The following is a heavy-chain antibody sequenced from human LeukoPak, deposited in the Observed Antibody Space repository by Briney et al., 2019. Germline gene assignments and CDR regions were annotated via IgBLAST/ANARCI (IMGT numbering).Heavy chain of an antibody. CDR2: IYSGGST. D-gene: IGHD3-3*01. CDR1: GFTVSSNY. V-gene: IGHV3-66*01. Sequence: GGSLRLSCAASGFTVSSNYMSWVRQVPGKGLEWVSVIYSGGSTYYAVSVKGRFTISRDNSKNTLYLQMNSLRAEDTAVYYCARDTVLRFDPWGQGTLVTVSS. CDR3: ARDTVLRFDP. J-gene: IGHJ5*02.